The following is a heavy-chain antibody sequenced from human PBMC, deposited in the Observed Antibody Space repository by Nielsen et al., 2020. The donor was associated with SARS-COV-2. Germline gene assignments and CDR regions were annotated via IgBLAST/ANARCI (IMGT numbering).Heavy chain of an antibody. V-gene: IGHV3-53*01. J-gene: IGHJ4*02. Sequence: GGSLRLSCAVYGGSFSGYYWSWVRQAPGKGLECVSVIYSGGSTYYADSVKGRFTISRDNSKNTLYLQMNSLRADDTAVYYCARGLAAAVDYWGQGTLVTVSS. CDR3: ARGLAAAVDY. D-gene: IGHD6-13*01. CDR2: IYSGGST. CDR1: GGSFSGYY.